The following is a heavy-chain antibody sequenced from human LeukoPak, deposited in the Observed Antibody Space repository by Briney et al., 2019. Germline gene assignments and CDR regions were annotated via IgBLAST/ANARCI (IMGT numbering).Heavy chain of an antibody. CDR3: ARDRCSSTSCYNTPNWSDP. Sequence: GGSLSLSCAASGFKFDDYGMSWVRQVPGKGLEWVSGINWNGGSRGYADSVKGRFTISRDNAKNSVYLQMNSLRSEDTAFYHCARDRCSSTSCYNTPNWSDPWGQGTLVTVSS. V-gene: IGHV3-20*01. CDR2: INWNGGSR. D-gene: IGHD2-2*02. CDR1: GFKFDDYG. J-gene: IGHJ5*02.